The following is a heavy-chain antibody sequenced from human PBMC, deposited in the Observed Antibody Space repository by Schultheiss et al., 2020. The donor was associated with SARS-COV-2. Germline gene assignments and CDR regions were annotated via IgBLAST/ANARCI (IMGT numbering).Heavy chain of an antibody. CDR3: ARDYCSGGSCQRGRFDY. CDR1: GFTVSSNY. D-gene: IGHD2-15*01. CDR2: IYSGGST. V-gene: IGHV3-66*01. Sequence: GESLKISCAASGFTVSSNYMSWVRQAPGKGLEWVSVIYSGGSTYYADSVKGRFTISRDNSKNTLYLQMNSLRAEDTAVYYCARDYCSGGSCQRGRFDYWGHGTLVTVSS. J-gene: IGHJ4*01.